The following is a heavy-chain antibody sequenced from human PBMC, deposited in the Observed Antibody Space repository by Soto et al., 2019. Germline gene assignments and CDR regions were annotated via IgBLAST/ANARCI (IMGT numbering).Heavy chain of an antibody. V-gene: IGHV5-51*01. D-gene: IGHD2-8*01. CDR2: IYPGNSDT. J-gene: IGHJ4*02. CDR1: GYSFTSYW. CDR3: ARLGYCTNGICYSVDY. Sequence: GESLKISCKGSGYSFTSYWIGWVRQMPGKGLECMGIIYPGNSDTRYSPSFQGQVTISADKSTTTAYLQWSSLKASDTAMYYCARLGYCTNGICYSVDYWGQGTLVTVSS.